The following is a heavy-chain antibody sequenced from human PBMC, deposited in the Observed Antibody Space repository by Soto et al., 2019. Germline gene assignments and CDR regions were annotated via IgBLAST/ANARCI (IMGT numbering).Heavy chain of an antibody. V-gene: IGHV1-69*13. CDR1: GGTFSSYA. J-gene: IGHJ6*02. D-gene: IGHD2-2*01. Sequence: SVKVSCKASGGTFSSYAISWVRQAPGQGLEWMGGIIPIFGTANYAQKFQGRVTITADESTSTAYMELSSLRSEDTAVYYCARVWRGTTYYYYYYGMDVWGQGTTVTVSS. CDR3: ARVWRGTTYYYYYYGMDV. CDR2: IIPIFGTA.